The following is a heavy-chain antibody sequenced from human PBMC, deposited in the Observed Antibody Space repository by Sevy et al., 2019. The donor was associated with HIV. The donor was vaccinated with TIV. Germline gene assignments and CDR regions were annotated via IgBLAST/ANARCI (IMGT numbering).Heavy chain of an antibody. CDR1: GYTFTNYG. J-gene: IGHJ6*04. CDR3: AKMYCGGGDCRLLYFLYYGMDV. D-gene: IGHD2-21*02. Sequence: ASVKVSCKASGYTFTNYGITWVRQAPGQGLEWMGWISPYNGNTNYAQKFQGRVTMTTDTSTNTGYMDLRSLRSDDTAVYYCAKMYCGGGDCRLLYFLYYGMDVWGEGTTVTVSS. CDR2: ISPYNGNT. V-gene: IGHV1-18*01.